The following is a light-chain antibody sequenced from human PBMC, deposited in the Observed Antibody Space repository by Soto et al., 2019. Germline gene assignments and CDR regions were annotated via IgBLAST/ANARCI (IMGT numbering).Light chain of an antibody. Sequence: QSALTQPTSVSGSPGKSNAIHCAGNVHSIGGYDYVSSYQQHTGNDPRLLIHVVRYRPPGISSRFSGFKSGLTASLTISGLQAEDEADYYCSSFTTSRLDVFGPGTKVTVL. CDR3: SSFTTSRLDV. CDR2: VVR. CDR1: VHSIGGYDY. V-gene: IGLV2-14*01. J-gene: IGLJ1*01.